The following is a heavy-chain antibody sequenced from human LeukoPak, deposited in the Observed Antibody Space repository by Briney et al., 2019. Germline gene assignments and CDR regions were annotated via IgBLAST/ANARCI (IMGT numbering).Heavy chain of an antibody. CDR3: AKSRDGSGYYYRDRGHAFDI. CDR1: GFTFSSYA. J-gene: IGHJ3*02. V-gene: IGHV3-23*01. Sequence: GGSLRLSCAASGFTFSSYAMSWVRQAPGKGLEWVSAISGSGGSTYYADSVKGRFTISRDNSKNTLYLQMNSLRAEDTAVYYCAKSRDGSGYYYRDRGHAFDIWGQGTMVTVSS. CDR2: ISGSGGST. D-gene: IGHD3-22*01.